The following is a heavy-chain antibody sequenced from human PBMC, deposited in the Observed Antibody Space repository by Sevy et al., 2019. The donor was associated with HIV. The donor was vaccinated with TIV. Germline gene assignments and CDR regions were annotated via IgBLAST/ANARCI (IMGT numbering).Heavy chain of an antibody. CDR1: GYSISSGYY. CDR3: ARHLSERYSYYYYYMDV. CDR2: IYHSGGT. Sequence: SETLSLTCAVSGYSISSGYYWGWIRQPPGKGLEWIGSIYHSGGTYYNPSLKSRFTISVDTSKNQFSLKLSSVTAADTAVYYCARHLSERYSYYYYYMDVWGKGTTVTVSS. J-gene: IGHJ6*03. V-gene: IGHV4-38-2*01.